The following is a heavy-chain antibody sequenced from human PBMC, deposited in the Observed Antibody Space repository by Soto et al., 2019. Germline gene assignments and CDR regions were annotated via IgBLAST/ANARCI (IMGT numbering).Heavy chain of an antibody. J-gene: IGHJ5*02. V-gene: IGHV1-18*04. CDR2: ISAYNGNT. Sequence: ASVKVSCKASGYTFTSYGISWVRQAPGQGLEWMGWISAYNGNTNYAQKLQGRVTMTTDTSTSTAYMELRSLRSDDTAVYYCARALIVVVPAAPYNRFDPWGQGTLVTVSS. CDR1: GYTFTSYG. D-gene: IGHD2-2*01. CDR3: ARALIVVVPAAPYNRFDP.